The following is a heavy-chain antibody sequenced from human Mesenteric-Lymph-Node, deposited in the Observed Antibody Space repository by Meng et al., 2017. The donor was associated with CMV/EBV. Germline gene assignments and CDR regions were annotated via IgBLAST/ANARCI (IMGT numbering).Heavy chain of an antibody. J-gene: IGHJ4*02. CDR1: GFTFSDFW. CDR2: INQDGSER. D-gene: IGHD5-18*01. CDR3: TRGYDY. Sequence: GESLKISCAASGFTFSDFWMTWVRQAPGEGLEWVANINQDGSERYYVDSVKGRFTISRNNGKNSLYLQINSLRAEDTALYYCTRGYDYWGQGTLVTVSS. V-gene: IGHV3-7*01.